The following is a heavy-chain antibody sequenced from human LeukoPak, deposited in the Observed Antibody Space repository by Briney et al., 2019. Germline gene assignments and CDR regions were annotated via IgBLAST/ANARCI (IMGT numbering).Heavy chain of an antibody. Sequence: GASVKVSCKASGGTFSSYAISWVRQAPGQGLEWMGGVIPIFGTANYAQKFQGRVTITADKSTSTAYMELSSLRSEDTAVYYCARDASGYYDSSGYYYSYFDYWGQGTLVTVSS. J-gene: IGHJ4*02. CDR3: ARDASGYYDSSGYYYSYFDY. CDR2: VIPIFGTA. V-gene: IGHV1-69*06. D-gene: IGHD3-22*01. CDR1: GGTFSSYA.